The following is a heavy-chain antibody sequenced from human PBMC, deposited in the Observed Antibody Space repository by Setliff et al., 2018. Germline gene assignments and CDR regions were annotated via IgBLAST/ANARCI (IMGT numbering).Heavy chain of an antibody. D-gene: IGHD3-22*01. CDR2: IHYSGST. Sequence: KASETLSLTCSVSGASITDSYWNWIRQPPGKGLEWVGYIHYSGSTSYNPSLKSRVTMSVDISKSQFSLKLTSVTPADTAVYFCARMTLWDNSACYPDFWGRGTLVTVSS. CDR1: GASITDSY. J-gene: IGHJ4*02. V-gene: IGHV4-59*01. CDR3: ARMTLWDNSACYPDF.